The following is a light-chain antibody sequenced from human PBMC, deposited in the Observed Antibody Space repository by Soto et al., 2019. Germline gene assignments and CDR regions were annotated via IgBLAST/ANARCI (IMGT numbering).Light chain of an antibody. J-gene: IGLJ1*01. Sequence: QSVLTQPASLSGSPGQSITISCTGTSSDVGGYNYVSWYQQHPGKAPKLMIYDVSNRPSGVSNRFSGSKSGNTASLTISGLQAEDEADYYWSSYTSSSTFYVFGTGTKVTV. CDR2: DVS. CDR1: SSDVGGYNY. V-gene: IGLV2-14*01. CDR3: SSYTSSSTFYV.